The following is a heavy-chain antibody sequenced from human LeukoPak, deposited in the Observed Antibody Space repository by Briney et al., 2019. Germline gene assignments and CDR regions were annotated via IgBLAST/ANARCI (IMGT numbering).Heavy chain of an antibody. CDR2: IIPIFGTA. V-gene: IGHV1-69*06. CDR1: GGTFSSYA. CDR3: ARGGIYCSGGSCYSSHYYYYMDV. Sequence: SVKVSCKPSGGTFSSYAISWVRQAPGQGLEWMGGIIPIFGTANYAQKFQGRVTITADKSTSTAYMELSSLRSEDTAVYYCARGGIYCSGGSCYSSHYYYYMDVWGKGTTVTVSS. J-gene: IGHJ6*03. D-gene: IGHD2-15*01.